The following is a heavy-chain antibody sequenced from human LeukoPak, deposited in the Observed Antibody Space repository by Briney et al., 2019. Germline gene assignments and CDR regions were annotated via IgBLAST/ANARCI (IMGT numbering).Heavy chain of an antibody. CDR1: GFTFSDYA. V-gene: IGHV3-49*04. Sequence: PGGSLRLSCTASGFTFSDYAMNWVRQAPGKGLEWAASVKGRFTISRDDSESIAYLQMNSLKTEDTAVYYCTRDRCSSTSCYFDYWGQGTLVTVSS. D-gene: IGHD2-2*01. CDR3: TRDRCSSTSCYFDY. J-gene: IGHJ4*02.